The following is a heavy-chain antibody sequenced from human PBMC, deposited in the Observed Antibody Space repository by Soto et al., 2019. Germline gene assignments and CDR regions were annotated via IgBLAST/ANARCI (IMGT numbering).Heavy chain of an antibody. J-gene: IGHJ5*02. D-gene: IGHD2-2*01. V-gene: IGHV5-51*01. CDR2: IYPGDSDT. CDR3: ARSPGYCSSTSCYDNWFEP. Sequence: GESLKISCKGSGYSFTSYWIGWVRQMPGKGLEWMGIIYPGDSDTRYSPSFQGQVTISADKSISTAYLQWSSLKASDTAMYYCARSPGYCSSTSCYDNWFEPWGQGTLVTVSS. CDR1: GYSFTSYW.